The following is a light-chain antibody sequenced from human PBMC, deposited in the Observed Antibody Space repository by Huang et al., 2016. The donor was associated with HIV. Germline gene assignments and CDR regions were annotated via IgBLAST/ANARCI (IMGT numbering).Light chain of an antibody. Sequence: EIGMTQSPATLSVSPGERATLSCRASQSVSSNLAWYQQRPGQDPRLLIYGGSTRATGIPGSFSGSGSGTEFTLTISSLQSEDFAVYYCQQYNNWPRWYTFGQGTKLEIK. J-gene: IGKJ2*01. CDR1: QSVSSN. CDR2: GGS. CDR3: QQYNNWPRWYT. V-gene: IGKV3-15*01.